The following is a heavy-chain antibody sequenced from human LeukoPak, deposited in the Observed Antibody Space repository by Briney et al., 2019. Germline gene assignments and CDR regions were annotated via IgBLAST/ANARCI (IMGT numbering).Heavy chain of an antibody. CDR3: ARADRWRATFFYFDY. Sequence: ASVKVSCKASGYTFTSYAMNWVQQAPGQGLEWMGWINTNTGNPTYAQGFTGRFVFSLDTSVSTAYLQISSLKAEDTAVYYCARADRWRATFFYFDYWGQGTLVTVSS. CDR1: GYTFTSYA. D-gene: IGHD5-24*01. V-gene: IGHV7-4-1*02. J-gene: IGHJ4*02. CDR2: INTNTGNP.